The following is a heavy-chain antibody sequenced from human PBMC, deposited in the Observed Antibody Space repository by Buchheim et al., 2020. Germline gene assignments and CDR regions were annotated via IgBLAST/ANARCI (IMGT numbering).Heavy chain of an antibody. J-gene: IGHJ4*02. Sequence: QLQLQESGSGMVKPSQTLSLTCNVSGASISSGAFSWSWIRQPPGQGLEWIGYVYYNGNTYYNPSLTRRVPISIDTSNNRFSLRLTSVTAADTAIYYCARESGAFDSWGQG. CDR3: ARESGAFDS. D-gene: IGHD4/OR15-4a*01. V-gene: IGHV4-30-2*01. CDR1: GASISSGAFS. CDR2: VYYNGNT.